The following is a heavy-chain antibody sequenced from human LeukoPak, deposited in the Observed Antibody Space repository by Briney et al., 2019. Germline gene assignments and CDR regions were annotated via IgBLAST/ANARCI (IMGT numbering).Heavy chain of an antibody. D-gene: IGHD2-15*01. Sequence: GGSLRLSCGASGFTFSNYAMTWVRQAPGKGLEWVSTIGISDGSTYNADSVRGWLTISRDNSKNTLYLQMNSLRAEDTAVYYCAKGGGGSSFDFWGQGTLVTVSS. V-gene: IGHV3-23*01. J-gene: IGHJ4*02. CDR1: GFTFSNYA. CDR3: AKGGGGSSFDF. CDR2: IGISDGST.